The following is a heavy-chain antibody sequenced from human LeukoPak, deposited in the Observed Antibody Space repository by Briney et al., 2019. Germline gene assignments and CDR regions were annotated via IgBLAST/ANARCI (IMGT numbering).Heavy chain of an antibody. V-gene: IGHV1-46*01. Sequence: ASVKVSCKASGYTFTSYYMHWVRQAPGQGLEWVGIINPGDGGTSYAQKFQGRATMSRDTSTSTLYMELSSLRSEDTALYYCAREPRKDGHNGMDVWGQGTTVTASS. J-gene: IGHJ6*02. CDR3: AREPRKDGHNGMDV. D-gene: IGHD5-24*01. CDR2: INPGDGGT. CDR1: GYTFTSYY.